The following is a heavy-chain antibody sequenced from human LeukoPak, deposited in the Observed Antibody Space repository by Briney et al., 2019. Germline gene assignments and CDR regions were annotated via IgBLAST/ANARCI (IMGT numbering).Heavy chain of an antibody. V-gene: IGHV3-15*01. J-gene: IGHJ4*02. CDR2: IKSKTDGGTT. Sequence: GGSLRLSCAVSGFTFSHAWMSWVRQAPGKGLEWVGRIKSKTDGGTTDYAAPVKGRFTISRDDSKNTLYRQMNSLKSEDTAVYYCTTIRGFCSGRSCLGYWGQGTLVTVSS. CDR1: GFTFSHAW. CDR3: TTIRGFCSGRSCLGY. D-gene: IGHD2-15*01.